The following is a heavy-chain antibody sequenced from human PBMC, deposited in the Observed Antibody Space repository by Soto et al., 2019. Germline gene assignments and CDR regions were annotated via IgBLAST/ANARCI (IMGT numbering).Heavy chain of an antibody. V-gene: IGHV1-8*01. J-gene: IGHJ6*02. D-gene: IGHD3-3*01. Sequence: QAQLVQSGAEVKKPGASVKVSCKASGYTFTSYDINWVRQAPGQGLEWLGWMDPNRGSTGYAQNFQGRVTMTRNISINTAHMELSSLRSEDTAVYYCARERKFDFWRKGLDVWGQGTTVIVSS. CDR1: GYTFTSYD. CDR3: ARERKFDFWRKGLDV. CDR2: MDPNRGST.